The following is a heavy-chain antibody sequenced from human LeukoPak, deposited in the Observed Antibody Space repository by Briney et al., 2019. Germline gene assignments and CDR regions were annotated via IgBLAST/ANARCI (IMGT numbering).Heavy chain of an antibody. CDR1: GDSVTSSY. D-gene: IGHD2-15*01. J-gene: IGHJ5*02. CDR2: VSSDGTT. V-gene: IGHV4-4*08. Sequence: SETLSLTCSVSGDSVTSSYWNWIRQPPGKGLEWIGHVSSDGTTNYTPSLRSRLTMSVDTAKNDISLILTSVSAADTGVYYCARDLVVSPGYCSGGSCYDWFDPWGQGTLVTVSS. CDR3: ARDLVVSPGYCSGGSCYDWFDP.